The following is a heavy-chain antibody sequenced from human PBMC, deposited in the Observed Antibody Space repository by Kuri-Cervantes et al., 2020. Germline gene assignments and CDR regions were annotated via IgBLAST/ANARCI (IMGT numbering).Heavy chain of an antibody. J-gene: IGHJ4*02. CDR1: GFSFNVYS. D-gene: IGHD4-17*01. CDR3: ARDYFGDYYFDY. V-gene: IGHV3-48*01. Sequence: GESLKISCAASGFSFNVYSMNWVRQAPGKGLEWISYISDSGVTIYYADSVKGRFTISRDNARNSLYLQINSLRAEDTAVYYCARDYFGDYYFDYWGQGPRSPSPQ. CDR2: ISDSGVTI.